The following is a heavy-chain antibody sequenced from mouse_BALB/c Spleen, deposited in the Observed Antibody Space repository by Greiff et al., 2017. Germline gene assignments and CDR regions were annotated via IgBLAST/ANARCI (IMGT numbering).Heavy chain of an antibody. D-gene: IGHD2-3*01. CDR1: GYSITSGYY. CDR3: ASGMGDFDY. Sequence: EVKLVESGPSLVKPSQSLSLTCSVTGYSITSGYYWNWIRQFPGNKLEWMGYISYDGSNNYNPSLKNRISITRDTSKNQFFLKLNSVTTEDTATYYCASGMGDFDYWGQGTTLTVSS. V-gene: IGHV3-6*02. J-gene: IGHJ2*01. CDR2: ISYDGSN.